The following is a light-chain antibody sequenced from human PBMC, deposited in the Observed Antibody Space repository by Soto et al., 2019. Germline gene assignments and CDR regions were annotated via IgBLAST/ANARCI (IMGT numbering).Light chain of an antibody. Sequence: DIQLTQSPSSLSASVGDRVTITCRTSQSINNYLNWYQHIPGKAPRLLIYATSTLQRGVPPRFRGGGSGTLFTLTISSLQPDDFAAYYCQQSYRTPFTFGPGTTADIK. J-gene: IGKJ3*01. CDR1: QSINNY. CDR3: QQSYRTPFT. V-gene: IGKV1-39*01. CDR2: ATS.